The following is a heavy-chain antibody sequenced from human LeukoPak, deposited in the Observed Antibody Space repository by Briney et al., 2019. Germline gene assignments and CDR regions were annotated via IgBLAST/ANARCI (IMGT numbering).Heavy chain of an antibody. J-gene: IGHJ4*02. CDR1: GGSISSYY. CDR2: IYYSGST. D-gene: IGHD1-26*01. CDR3: ARDSSMGSYYFGY. Sequence: PSETLSLTCTVSGGSISSYYWSWIRQPPGKGLEWIGYIYYSGSTNYNPSLKSRVTISVDTSKNQFSLKLSSVTAADTAVYYCARDSSMGSYYFGYWGQGTLVTVSS. V-gene: IGHV4-59*01.